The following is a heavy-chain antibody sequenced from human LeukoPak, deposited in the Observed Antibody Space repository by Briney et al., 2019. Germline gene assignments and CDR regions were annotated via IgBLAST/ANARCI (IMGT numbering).Heavy chain of an antibody. J-gene: IGHJ4*02. D-gene: IGHD2-15*01. V-gene: IGHV3-7*03. CDR3: AKHRFESGVYHSTD. CDR1: TFTFSNYW. Sequence: PGGSLRLSCAASTFTFSNYWMSWVRQAPGKGLEWVANIKQDGSEKYYVDSVKGRFTISRDNSKNTLYLQMNSLRDEDTAVYYCAKHRFESGVYHSTDWGQGTLVTVSS. CDR2: IKQDGSEK.